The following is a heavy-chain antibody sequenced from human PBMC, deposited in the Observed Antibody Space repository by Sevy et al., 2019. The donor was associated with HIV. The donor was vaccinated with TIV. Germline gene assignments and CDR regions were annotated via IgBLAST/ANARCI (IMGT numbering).Heavy chain of an antibody. CDR3: ARETIGYSGYDRNYYFDY. J-gene: IGHJ4*02. CDR2: IIPIFGTA. Sequence: ASVKVSCKASGGTFSSYAISWVRQAPGQGLEWMGGIIPIFGTANYAQKFQGRVTITADESTSTAYMELSSLRSEDTAVYYCARETIGYSGYDRNYYFDYWGQGTLVTVSS. D-gene: IGHD5-12*01. CDR1: GGTFSSYA. V-gene: IGHV1-69*13.